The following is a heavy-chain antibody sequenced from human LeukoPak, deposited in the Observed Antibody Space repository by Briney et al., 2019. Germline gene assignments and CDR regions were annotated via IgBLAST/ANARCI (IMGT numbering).Heavy chain of an antibody. CDR1: GFTLSSFG. V-gene: IGHV3-33*01. Sequence: PGSSLRLSCAASGFTLSSFGMVWVRQAPGKGLEWVTLMWYDGRNKYYADSVKGRFTISRDNSKNTVYLQMNSLRGEDTAVYYCARVGDMEAFDIWGQGTRVSVSS. CDR2: MWYDGRNK. D-gene: IGHD3-16*01. J-gene: IGHJ3*02. CDR3: ARVGDMEAFDI.